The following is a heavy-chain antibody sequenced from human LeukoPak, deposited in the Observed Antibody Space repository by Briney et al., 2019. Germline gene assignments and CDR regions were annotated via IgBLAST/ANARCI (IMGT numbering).Heavy chain of an antibody. V-gene: IGHV1-18*04. D-gene: IGHD2-2*01. CDR2: ISAYNGNT. CDR1: GYTFTGYY. Sequence: ASVKVSCKASGYTFTGYYMHWVRQAPGQGLEWMGWISAYNGNTNYAQKLQGRVTMTTDTSTSTAYMELRSLRSDGTAVYYCARAYNIGYCSSTSCPYYYMDVWGKGTTVTVSS. J-gene: IGHJ6*03. CDR3: ARAYNIGYCSSTSCPYYYMDV.